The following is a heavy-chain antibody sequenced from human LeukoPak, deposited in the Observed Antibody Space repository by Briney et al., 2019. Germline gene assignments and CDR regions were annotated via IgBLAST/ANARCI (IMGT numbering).Heavy chain of an antibody. CDR3: AKARSGWYDAFDI. D-gene: IGHD6-19*01. CDR2: ISSSTTTI. J-gene: IGHJ3*02. CDR1: GFTVSSIY. V-gene: IGHV3-48*01. Sequence: SGGSLRLSCAASGFTVSSIYMSWVRQAPGKGLEWVPYISSSTTTIYYADSVRGRFTISRDNAKNSLFLQMDSLRAEDTAVYYCAKARSGWYDAFDIWGQGTMVTVSS.